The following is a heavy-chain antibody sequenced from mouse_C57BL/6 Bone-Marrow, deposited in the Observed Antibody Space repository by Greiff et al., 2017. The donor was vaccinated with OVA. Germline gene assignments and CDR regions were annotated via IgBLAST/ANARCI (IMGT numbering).Heavy chain of an antibody. Sequence: EVKLMESGPELVKPGASVKIPCKASGYTFTDYNMDWVKQSHGKSLEWIGDINPNNGGTIYNQKFKGKATLTVDKSSSTAYMELRSLTSEDTAVYYCARKGVPWFAYWGQGTLVTVSA. CDR3: ARKGVPWFAY. CDR2: INPNNGGT. CDR1: GYTFTDYN. V-gene: IGHV1-18*01. J-gene: IGHJ3*01.